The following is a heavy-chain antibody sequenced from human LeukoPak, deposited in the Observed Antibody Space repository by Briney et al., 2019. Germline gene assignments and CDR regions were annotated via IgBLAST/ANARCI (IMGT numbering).Heavy chain of an antibody. CDR2: ILTSGST. D-gene: IGHD1-26*01. CDR1: GGSISSYH. V-gene: IGHV4-4*09. Sequence: PSETLSLARTVSGGSISSYHWSWVRQPPGKGLEWIGYILTSGSTNYNPSLKSRLTISVDTSKNQFTLKVNSVTAADTAVYYCARVRVSGSYLYYFDSWGQGNLVTVSS. J-gene: IGHJ4*02. CDR3: ARVRVSGSYLYYFDS.